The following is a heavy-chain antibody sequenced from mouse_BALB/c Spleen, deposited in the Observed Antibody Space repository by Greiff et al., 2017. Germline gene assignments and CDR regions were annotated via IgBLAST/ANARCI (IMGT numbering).Heavy chain of an antibody. D-gene: IGHD2-14*01. CDR1: GFSLTSYG. J-gene: IGHJ2*01. V-gene: IGHV2-9*02. Sequence: VQLKESGPGLVAPSQSLSITCTVSGFSLTSYGVHWVRQPPGKGLEWLGVIWAGGSTNYNSALMSRLSISKDNSKSQVFLKMNSLQTDDTAMYYCARDNYRYDLYYFDYWGQGTTLTVSS. CDR2: IWAGGST. CDR3: ARDNYRYDLYYFDY.